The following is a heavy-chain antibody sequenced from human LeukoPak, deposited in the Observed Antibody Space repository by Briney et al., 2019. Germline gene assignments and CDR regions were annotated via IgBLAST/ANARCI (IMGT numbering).Heavy chain of an antibody. D-gene: IGHD2-21*02. J-gene: IGHJ4*02. V-gene: IGHV4-39*02. CDR2: IHYGGTT. CDR3: TRDIGDFVSDF. CDR1: GGSIGSGYY. Sequence: PSETLSLTCTVSGGSIGSGYYWAWIRQPPGKGLEWIGSIHYGGTTYYNPSLQSRVTISADTSKNQFALDLRSVTAADTAVYYCTRDIGDFVSDFWGQGTLVTVSS.